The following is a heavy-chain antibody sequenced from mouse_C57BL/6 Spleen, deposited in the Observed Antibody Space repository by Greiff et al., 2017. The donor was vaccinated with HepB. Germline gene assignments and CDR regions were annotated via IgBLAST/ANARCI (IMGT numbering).Heavy chain of an antibody. Sequence: DVMLVESGGGLVKPGGSLKLSCAASGFTFSSYAMSWVRQTPEKRLEWVATISDGGSYTYYPDNVKGRFTISRDNAKNNLYLQMSHLKSEDTAMYYCARDRDGYYMDYWGQGTTLTVSS. J-gene: IGHJ2*01. CDR2: ISDGGSYT. D-gene: IGHD2-3*01. CDR3: ARDRDGYYMDY. V-gene: IGHV5-4*01. CDR1: GFTFSSYA.